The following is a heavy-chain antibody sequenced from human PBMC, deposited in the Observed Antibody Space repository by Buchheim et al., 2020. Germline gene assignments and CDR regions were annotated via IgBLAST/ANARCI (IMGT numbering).Heavy chain of an antibody. CDR1: GGSIISGANY. Sequence: QVQLQESGPGLVKPSQTLSLTCAVSGGSIISGANYWSWIRQHPGKGLEWIEYIYYSGSTFFNPSLKSRVIMSIDISKNQFSLNLRSVTAADTAVYYCVREDDSSGSFDYWGQGTL. D-gene: IGHD3-22*01. CDR2: IYYSGST. CDR3: VREDDSSGSFDY. J-gene: IGHJ4*02. V-gene: IGHV4-31*11.